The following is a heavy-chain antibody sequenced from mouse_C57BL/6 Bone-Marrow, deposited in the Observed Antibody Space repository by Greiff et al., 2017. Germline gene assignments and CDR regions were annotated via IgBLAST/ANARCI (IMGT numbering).Heavy chain of an antibody. Sequence: QVQLQQSGAELVRPGASVKLSCKASGYTFTDYYINWVKQRPGQGLEWIARIYPGSGNTYYNEKFKGKATLTAEKSSSTASMQLSSLTSEDSAVYFCATAPRDYWGQGTTLTVSS. CDR3: ATAPRDY. CDR2: IYPGSGNT. CDR1: GYTFTDYY. J-gene: IGHJ2*01. D-gene: IGHD3-2*01. V-gene: IGHV1-76*01.